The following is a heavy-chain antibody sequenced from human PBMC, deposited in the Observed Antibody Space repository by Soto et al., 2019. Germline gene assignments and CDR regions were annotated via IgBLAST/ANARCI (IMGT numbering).Heavy chain of an antibody. CDR1: GFTFSSYA. CDR2: ISGSGGST. V-gene: IGHV3-23*01. CDR3: ARGPTYYDFWSGYYPFDY. J-gene: IGHJ4*02. D-gene: IGHD3-3*01. Sequence: EVQLLESGGGLVQPGGSLRLSCAASGFTFSSYAMSWVRQAPGKGLEWVSAISGSGGSTYYADSVKGRFTISRDNSKNTLYLQMNSLRAEDTAVYYCARGPTYYDFWSGYYPFDYWGQGTLVTVSS.